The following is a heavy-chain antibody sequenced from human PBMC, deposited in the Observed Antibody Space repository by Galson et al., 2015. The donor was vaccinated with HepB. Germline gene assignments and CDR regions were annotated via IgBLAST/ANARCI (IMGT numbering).Heavy chain of an antibody. CDR1: GYTFTSYG. J-gene: IGHJ4*02. CDR2: ISAYNGNT. Sequence: SVKVSCKASGYTFTSYGISWVRQAPGQGLEWMGWISAYNGNTNYAQKLQGRGTMTTDTSTSTAYMELRSLRSDDTAVYYCARKSAYYDILPYFDYWGQGTLVTVSS. CDR3: ARKSAYYDILPYFDY. D-gene: IGHD3-9*01. V-gene: IGHV1-18*01.